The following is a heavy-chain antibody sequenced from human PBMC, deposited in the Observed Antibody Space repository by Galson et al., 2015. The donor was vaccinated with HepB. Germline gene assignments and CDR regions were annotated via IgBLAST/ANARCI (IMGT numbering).Heavy chain of an antibody. V-gene: IGHV3-21*06. D-gene: IGHD2-2*01. CDR3: AKAGCSGAGCYLRYSWIDS. J-gene: IGHJ5*01. CDR2: ITTSSSYI. CDR1: GFTFSAYD. Sequence: SLRLSCAASGFTFSAYDMYWVRQAPGKGLEWVSSITTSSSYIYYADSMRGRFTISRDNAENSLFLQMDSLRAEDTAVYYCAKAGCSGAGCYLRYSWIDSWGQGTLVTVSS.